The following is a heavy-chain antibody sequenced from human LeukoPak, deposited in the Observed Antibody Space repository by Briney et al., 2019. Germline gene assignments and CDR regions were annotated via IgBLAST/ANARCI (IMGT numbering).Heavy chain of an antibody. CDR2: IYHSGST. CDR3: ARVGAVAGPSAAFDN. J-gene: IGHJ3*02. Sequence: SETLSLTCTVSGYSISSGYYWGWIRQPPGKGLEWIGSIYHSGSTYYNPSLKSRVTISVDTSKNQFSLKLSSVTAADTAVYYCARVGAVAGPSAAFDNWGQGTMVTVSS. V-gene: IGHV4-38-2*02. D-gene: IGHD6-19*01. CDR1: GYSISSGYY.